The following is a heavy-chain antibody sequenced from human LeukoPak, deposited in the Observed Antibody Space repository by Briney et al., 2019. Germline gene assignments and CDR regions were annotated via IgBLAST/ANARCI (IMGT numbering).Heavy chain of an antibody. CDR1: GGSISSYY. J-gene: IGHJ4*02. V-gene: IGHV4-59*01. D-gene: IGHD6-13*01. CDR2: IYYSGST. CDR3: ARPSQSSSWYYFDY. Sequence: SETLSLTCTVSGGSISSYYWSWIRQPPGKGLEWIGYIYYSGSTNYSPSLKSRVTISVDTSKNQFSLKLSSVTAADTAVYYCARPSQSSSWYYFDYWGQGTLVTVSS.